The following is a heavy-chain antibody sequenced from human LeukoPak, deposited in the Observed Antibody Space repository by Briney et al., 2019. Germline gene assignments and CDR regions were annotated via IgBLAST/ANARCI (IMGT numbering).Heavy chain of an antibody. J-gene: IGHJ4*02. V-gene: IGHV3-74*01. D-gene: IGHD3-3*01. CDR2: INTDGSST. CDR3: TRGYYDFWSAYYNY. Sequence: GGSLRLSCTVSGFNFGDFAMSWVRQAPGKGLVWVSRINTDGSSTYYADSVKGRFTISRDNAKNTLYLQMNSLRAEDTAVYYCTRGYYDFWSAYYNYWGQGTLVTVSS. CDR1: GFNFGDFA.